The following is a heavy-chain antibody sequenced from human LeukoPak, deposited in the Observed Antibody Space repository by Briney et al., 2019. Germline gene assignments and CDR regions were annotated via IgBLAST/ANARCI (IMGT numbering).Heavy chain of an antibody. Sequence: GGSLRLSCATSGFDFTNYAMNWVRQAPGKGLEWVASIREDGSDKKYVDSVKGRFTISRDNAENALHLEMNSLRSEDTAVYYCARMLLYERSGYRPSDYWGQGTLVTVSS. CDR1: GFDFTNYA. D-gene: IGHD3-22*01. V-gene: IGHV3-7*01. J-gene: IGHJ4*02. CDR2: IREDGSDK. CDR3: ARMLLYERSGYRPSDY.